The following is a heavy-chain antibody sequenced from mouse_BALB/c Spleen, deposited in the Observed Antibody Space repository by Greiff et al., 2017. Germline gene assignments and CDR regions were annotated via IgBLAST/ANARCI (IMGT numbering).Heavy chain of an antibody. Sequence: EVMLVESGGGLVKPGGSLKLSCAASGFTFSSYAMSWVRQSPEKRLEWVAEISSGGSYTYYPDTVTGRFTISRDNAKNTLYLEMSSLRSEDTAMYYCAREDDYGSAWFAYWGQGTLVTVSA. J-gene: IGHJ3*01. CDR2: ISSGGSYT. V-gene: IGHV5-9-4*01. D-gene: IGHD2-4*01. CDR3: AREDDYGSAWFAY. CDR1: GFTFSSYA.